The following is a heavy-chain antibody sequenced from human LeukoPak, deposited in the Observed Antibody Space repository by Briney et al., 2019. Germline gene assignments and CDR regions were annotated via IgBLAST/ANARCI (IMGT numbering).Heavy chain of an antibody. D-gene: IGHD2-21*01. CDR1: GYSFTSYW. Sequence: KHGESLKISCKGSGYSFTSYWISWVRQMPGKGLEWMGRIDPSDSYTNYSPSFQGHVTISADKSISTAYLQWSSLKASDTAMYYCAVFGRDAFDIWGQGTMVTVSS. CDR3: AVFGRDAFDI. CDR2: IDPSDSYT. J-gene: IGHJ3*02. V-gene: IGHV5-10-1*01.